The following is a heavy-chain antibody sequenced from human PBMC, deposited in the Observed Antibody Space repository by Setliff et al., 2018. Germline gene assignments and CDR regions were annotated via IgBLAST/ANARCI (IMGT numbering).Heavy chain of an antibody. J-gene: IGHJ4*02. V-gene: IGHV4-39*07. D-gene: IGHD3-22*01. Sequence: LSLTCVVSGASLNSADYYWGWIRQPPGKGLEWIGTLYFGGGTHYNPSLKSRVTISVDTSKNQFSLNLSSLTAADTAVYFCARSDWDSSGYYYFDYWGQGTLVTVSS. CDR2: LYFGGGT. CDR3: ARSDWDSSGYYYFDY. CDR1: GASLNSADYY.